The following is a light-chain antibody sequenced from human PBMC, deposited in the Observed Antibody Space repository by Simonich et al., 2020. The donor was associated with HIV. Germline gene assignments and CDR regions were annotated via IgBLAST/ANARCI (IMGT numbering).Light chain of an antibody. V-gene: IGLV2-11*01. CDR1: SSDVGGHNY. J-gene: IGLJ3*02. CDR2: DVS. Sequence: QSALTQPASVSGSPGQSITISCTGTSSDVGGHNYVSWDQQHPGKAPKLMIYDVSKRPSGVPDRFSGSKSGNTSSLTISGLQAEDEADYYCCSYAGSYTWVFGGGTKLTVL. CDR3: CSYAGSYTWV.